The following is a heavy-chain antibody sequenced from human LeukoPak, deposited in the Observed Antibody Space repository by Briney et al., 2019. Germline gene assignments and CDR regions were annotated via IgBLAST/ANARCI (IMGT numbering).Heavy chain of an antibody. J-gene: IGHJ4*02. CDR1: GYTFTGYY. CDR2: INPNSGGT. D-gene: IGHD1-7*01. V-gene: IGHV1-2*06. CDR3: AAGYNWNSREDY. Sequence: ASVNVSCKASGYTFTGYYMHWVRQAPGQGPEWMGRINPNSGGTNYAQKFQGRVTMTRDTSISTAYMELSRLRFDDTAVYYCAAGYNWNSREDYWGQGTLVTVSS.